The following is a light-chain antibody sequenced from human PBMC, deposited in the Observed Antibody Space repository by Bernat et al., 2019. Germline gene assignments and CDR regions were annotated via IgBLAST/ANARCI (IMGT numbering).Light chain of an antibody. CDR2: EVT. V-gene: IGLV2-8*01. J-gene: IGLJ1*01. Sequence: QSALTQPPSASGSPGQSVTISYTGSSSDVGGYNYVSWYQHHPGKAPKLMIYEVTKRPSGVPDRFSGSKSGNTASLTVSGLQAEDEADYYCSSYAGSNNIYVFGTGTRITV. CDR1: SSDVGGYNY. CDR3: SSYAGSNNIYV.